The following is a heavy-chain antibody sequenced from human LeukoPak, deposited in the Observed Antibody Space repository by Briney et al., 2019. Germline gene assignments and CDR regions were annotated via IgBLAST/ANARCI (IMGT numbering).Heavy chain of an antibody. J-gene: IGHJ4*02. D-gene: IGHD5-24*01. CDR1: GYTFTGYY. V-gene: IGHV1-2*02. CDR3: ARGRRAGYNFSDY. CDR2: INPNSGGT. Sequence: ASVKVSCKASGYTFTGYYMHWVRQAPGQGLEWMGWINPNSGGTNYAQKFQGRVTMTRDTSISTAYMDLSRLRSDDAAVYYCARGRRAGYNFSDYWGQGTLVTVSS.